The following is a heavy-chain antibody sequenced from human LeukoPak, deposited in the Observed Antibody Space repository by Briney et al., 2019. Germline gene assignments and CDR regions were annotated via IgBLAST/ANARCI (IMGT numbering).Heavy chain of an antibody. CDR1: GGSISSSNW. J-gene: IGHJ4*02. CDR2: IYYSGST. Sequence: SETLSLTCAVSGGSISSSNWWSWVRQPPGKGLEWIGSIYYSGSTYYNPSLKSRVTMSLDTSTNQFSLKLRSVTAADTAVYYCARAGLGVTDYWGQGTLVTVSS. CDR3: ARAGLGVTDY. V-gene: IGHV4-4*02. D-gene: IGHD3-16*01.